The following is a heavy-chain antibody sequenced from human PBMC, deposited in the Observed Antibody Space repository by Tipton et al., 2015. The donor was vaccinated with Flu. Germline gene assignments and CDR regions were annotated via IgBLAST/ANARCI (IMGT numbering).Heavy chain of an antibody. J-gene: IGHJ6*02. D-gene: IGHD2/OR15-2a*01. CDR2: IWDDGSEV. Sequence: SLRLSCAASGFTFSKYVLHWVRQAPGKGLEWVAVIWDDGSEVYYGDSVRGRFTISRDNSRNRLYLQMTSLRAEDTAIYYCVREPAHNSDHGMDVWGQGTKVTVSS. V-gene: IGHV3-33*01. CDR3: VREPAHNSDHGMDV. CDR1: GFTFSKYV.